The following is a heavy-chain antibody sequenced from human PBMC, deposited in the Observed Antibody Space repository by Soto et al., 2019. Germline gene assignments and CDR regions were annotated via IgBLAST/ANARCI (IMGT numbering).Heavy chain of an antibody. CDR1: GYTFTSFG. D-gene: IGHD2-15*01. J-gene: IGHJ6*02. CDR3: AREGAATANYGMDV. CDR2: VNPNSGGT. V-gene: IGHV1-2*04. Sequence: ASVKVSCKASGYTFTSFGISWVRQAPGQGLEWMGWVNPNSGGTNYAQKFQGWVTMTRDTSISIVYMELSSLKSDDMAVYYCAREGAATANYGMDVWGLGTTVTVSS.